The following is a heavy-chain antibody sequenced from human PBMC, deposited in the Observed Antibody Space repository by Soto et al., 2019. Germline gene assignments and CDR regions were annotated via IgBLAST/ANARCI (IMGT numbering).Heavy chain of an antibody. V-gene: IGHV1-58*02. J-gene: IGHJ3*02. CDR1: GFTFTSSA. Sequence: AASVKVSCKASGFTFTSSAMQWVRQARGQRLEWIGWIVVGSGNTNYAQKFQERVTITRDMSTSTAYMELSSLRSEDTAVYYCAARLNYDFWSGYSDAFDIWGQGTMVTVSS. D-gene: IGHD3-3*01. CDR3: AARLNYDFWSGYSDAFDI. CDR2: IVVGSGNT.